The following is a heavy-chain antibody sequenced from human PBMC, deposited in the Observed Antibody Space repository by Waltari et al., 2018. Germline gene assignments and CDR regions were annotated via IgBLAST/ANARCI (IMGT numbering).Heavy chain of an antibody. CDR3: AIQCGGGCYQDY. J-gene: IGHJ4*02. D-gene: IGHD2-21*01. Sequence: QVQLVESGGGVVQPGGSLERSCAASGFTFSSYGMHWVRQAPGKGLEWVAFVRSDGSNAYYADSVKGRFTISRDNSKNTLYLQMNSLRVEDTAVYYCAIQCGGGCYQDYWGQGTLVTVSS. CDR2: VRSDGSNA. CDR1: GFTFSSYG. V-gene: IGHV3-30*02.